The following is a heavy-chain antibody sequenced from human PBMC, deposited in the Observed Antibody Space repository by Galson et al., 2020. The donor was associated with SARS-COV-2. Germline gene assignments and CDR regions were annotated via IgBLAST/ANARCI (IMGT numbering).Heavy chain of an antibody. J-gene: IGHJ4*02. V-gene: IGHV4-38-2*01. CDR2: IYHSGNT. CDR1: GYSISSGYH. D-gene: IGHD1-26*01. Sequence: SETLSLPCAVSGYSISSGYHWGWIRQPPGKGLECIGSIYHSGNTYYNPSLESRVTISVDTSKNQFSLKLNSVTAADTAVYYCARGNEFRPYSAFNNWGQGTLVTVSS. CDR3: ARGNEFRPYSAFNN.